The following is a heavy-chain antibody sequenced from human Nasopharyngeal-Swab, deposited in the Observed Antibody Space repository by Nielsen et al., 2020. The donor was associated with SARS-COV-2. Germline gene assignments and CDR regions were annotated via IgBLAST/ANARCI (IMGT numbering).Heavy chain of an antibody. J-gene: IGHJ5*02. CDR1: GYTFTRYY. V-gene: IGHV1-46*01. D-gene: IGHD2-15*01. CDR2: INPGGGSA. Sequence: ASVKVSCKASGYTFTRYYIHWVRQAPGQGLEWMGIINPGGGSARYSQNFQGRVTMTRDTSTSTVYMELSSLRSEDTAVYYCARGGDPREVVAATDCFDPWGQGTLVSLL. CDR3: ARGGDPREVVAATDCFDP.